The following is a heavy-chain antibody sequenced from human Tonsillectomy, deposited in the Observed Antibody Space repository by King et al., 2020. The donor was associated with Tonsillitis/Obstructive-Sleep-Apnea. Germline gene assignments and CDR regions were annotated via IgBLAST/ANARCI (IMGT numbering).Heavy chain of an antibody. Sequence: QVQLVESGGGVVQPGRSLSLSCAASGFTFRSYAMHWVRQAPGKGLEWVAVISYDGSHKYYAASVKGRFTISRDNSKNTLYLQMNSLRPEETAMYYCVREDYGKYYFDYWGQGNLVTVSS. V-gene: IGHV3-30*04. J-gene: IGHJ4*02. CDR3: VREDYGKYYFDY. D-gene: IGHD4-17*01. CDR1: GFTFRSYA. CDR2: ISYDGSHK.